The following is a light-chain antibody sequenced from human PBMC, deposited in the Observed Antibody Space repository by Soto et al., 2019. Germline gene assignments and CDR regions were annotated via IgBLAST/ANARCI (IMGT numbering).Light chain of an antibody. Sequence: QSVLTQPASVSGSPGQSITISCTGTSSDVGAYNYVSWYQHHPGKVPKLLIYEVTNRPSGVSDRFSGSKSGNTASLTISGLQAEDEADYYCSSKGDSSTLFVFGTGTKGTVL. CDR1: SSDVGAYNY. CDR3: SSKGDSSTLFV. V-gene: IGLV2-14*01. CDR2: EVT. J-gene: IGLJ1*01.